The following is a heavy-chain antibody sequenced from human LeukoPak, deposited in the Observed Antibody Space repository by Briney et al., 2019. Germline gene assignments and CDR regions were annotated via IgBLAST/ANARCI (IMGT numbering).Heavy chain of an antibody. D-gene: IGHD3-9*01. CDR3: ARDDILTGYRDY. V-gene: IGHV3-53*01. CDR1: GFTVSSNY. J-gene: IGHJ4*02. Sequence: GGSLRLSRAASGFTVSSNYMSWVRQAPGKGLEWVSVIYSGGSTYYADSVKGRFTISRDNSKNTLYLQMNSLRAEDTAVYYCARDDILTGYRDYWGQGTLVTVSS. CDR2: IYSGGST.